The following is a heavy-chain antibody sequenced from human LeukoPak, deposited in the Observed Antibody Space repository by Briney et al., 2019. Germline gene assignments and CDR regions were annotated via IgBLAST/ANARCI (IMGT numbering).Heavy chain of an antibody. CDR2: IKKDGSEK. Sequence: GGSLTLSCVASGFTFSTYTMNWIRQAPGKGLGWGVNIKKDGSEKYYVDSVKGRFTISRDNAKNSLYLQMNSLRAEDTAVYYCARGSKGGTVFLARYYYGMDVWGQGTTVTVSS. D-gene: IGHD2-15*01. V-gene: IGHV3-7*01. J-gene: IGHJ6*02. CDR1: GFTFSTYT. CDR3: ARGSKGGTVFLARYYYGMDV.